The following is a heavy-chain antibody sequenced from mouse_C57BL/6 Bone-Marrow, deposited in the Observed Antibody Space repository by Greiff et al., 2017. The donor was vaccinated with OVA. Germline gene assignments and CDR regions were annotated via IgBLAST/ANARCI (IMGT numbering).Heavy chain of an antibody. V-gene: IGHV1-64*01. CDR1: GYTFTSYW. CDR3: GLHWACDY. J-gene: IGHJ2*01. CDR2: IHPNSGST. Sequence: QVQLKQSGAELVKPGASVKLSCKASGYTFTSYWMHWVKQRPGQGLEWIGMIHPNSGSTNYNEKFKSKATLTVDKSSSTAYMQLSSLTSEDSAVYYCGLHWACDYWGQGTTLTVSS. D-gene: IGHD4-1*01.